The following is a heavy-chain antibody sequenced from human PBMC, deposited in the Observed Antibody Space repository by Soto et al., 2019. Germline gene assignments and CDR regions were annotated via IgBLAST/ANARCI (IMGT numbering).Heavy chain of an antibody. Sequence: SETLSLTCTVSGGSISSYYWSWIRQPPGKGLEWIGYIYYSGSTNYNPSLKSRVTISVDTSKNQFSLKLTSVTAADTAVYYCARGDSSGYFFNDYWGQGTLVTVSS. CDR3: ARGDSSGYFFNDY. D-gene: IGHD3-22*01. V-gene: IGHV4-59*01. J-gene: IGHJ4*02. CDR1: GGSISSYY. CDR2: IYYSGST.